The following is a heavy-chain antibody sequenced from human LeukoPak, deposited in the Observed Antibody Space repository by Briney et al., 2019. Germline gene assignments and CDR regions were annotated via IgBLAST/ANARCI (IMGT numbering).Heavy chain of an antibody. CDR2: ISSSSSYI. J-gene: IGHJ4*02. D-gene: IGHD1-7*01. V-gene: IGHV3-21*01. CDR3: ARAPDAGTTDY. CDR1: GFTFSSYS. Sequence: GGSLRLSCAASGFTFSSYSMNWVRQAPGKGLEWVSSISSSSSYIYYADSVKGRFTISRDNAKNSLYLQMNSLRADDTAVYFCARAPDAGTTDYWGQGTLVTVSS.